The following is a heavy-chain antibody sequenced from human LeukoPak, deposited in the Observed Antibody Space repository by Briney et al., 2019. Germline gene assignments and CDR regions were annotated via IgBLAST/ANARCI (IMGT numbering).Heavy chain of an antibody. J-gene: IGHJ4*02. D-gene: IGHD3-10*01. CDR2: INHSGST. Sequence: SETLSLTCAVYGGSFSGYYWSWIRQPPGKGLEWIGEINHSGSTNYNPSLKSRVTISVDTSKNQFSLKLSSVTAADTAVYYCARAPGGWFGELLFPYYFDYWGQGTLVTVSS. CDR3: ARAPGGWFGELLFPYYFDY. CDR1: GGSFSGYY. V-gene: IGHV4-34*01.